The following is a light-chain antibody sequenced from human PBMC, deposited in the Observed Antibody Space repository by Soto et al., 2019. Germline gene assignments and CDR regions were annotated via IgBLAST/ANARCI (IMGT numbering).Light chain of an antibody. J-gene: IGLJ2*01. CDR2: DVT. CDR3: TSYTTSSTLV. V-gene: IGLV2-14*01. Sequence: QSVLTQPASVSGSPGQSITISCTGTSSDIGTYNAVSWYQQHAGKVPKLMIYDVTNRPSGVSDRFSGSKSGNSASPTISGLQAEDDADYYCTSYTTSSTLVFGGGTKLTVL. CDR1: SSDIGTYNA.